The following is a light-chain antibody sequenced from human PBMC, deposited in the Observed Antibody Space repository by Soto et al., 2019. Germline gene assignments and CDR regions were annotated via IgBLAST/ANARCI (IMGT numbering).Light chain of an antibody. Sequence: QPVLTQPASGSGSPLQSITISCTETSSDIGGYNYVSWYQQHPGKAPKLMIYDVSDRPSGVSNRFSDSKSGNTASLTISGLQAEDEADYYCASYASSNTVLFGGGTKVTVL. CDR2: DVS. CDR1: SSDIGGYNY. CDR3: ASYASSNTVL. J-gene: IGLJ2*01. V-gene: IGLV2-14*03.